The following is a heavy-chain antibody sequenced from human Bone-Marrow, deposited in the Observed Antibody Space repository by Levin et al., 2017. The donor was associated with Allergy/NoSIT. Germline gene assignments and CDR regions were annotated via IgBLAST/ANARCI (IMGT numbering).Heavy chain of an antibody. D-gene: IGHD3-22*01. CDR3: ARALSYDSSVNSFDY. V-gene: IGHV4-59*01. Sequence: SETLSLTCTVSGGSISSYYWSWIRQPPGKGLEWIGYIYYSGSTNYNPSLKSRVTISVDTSKNQFSLKLSSVTAADTAVYYCARALSYDSSVNSFDYWGQGTLVTVSS. J-gene: IGHJ4*02. CDR2: IYYSGST. CDR1: GGSISSYY.